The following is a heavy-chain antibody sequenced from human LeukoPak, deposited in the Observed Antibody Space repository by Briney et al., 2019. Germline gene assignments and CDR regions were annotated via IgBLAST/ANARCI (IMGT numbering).Heavy chain of an antibody. CDR1: GGSISSYY. D-gene: IGHD2-2*01. CDR3: ARVKYQLLFGWYFDL. J-gene: IGHJ2*01. Sequence: SETLSLTCTVSGGSISSYYWSWIRQPAGKGLEWIGRIYTSGSTNYNPSLKGRVTISVDKSKNQFSLKLSSVTAADTAVYYCARVKYQLLFGWYFDLWGRGTLVTVSS. V-gene: IGHV4-4*07. CDR2: IYTSGST.